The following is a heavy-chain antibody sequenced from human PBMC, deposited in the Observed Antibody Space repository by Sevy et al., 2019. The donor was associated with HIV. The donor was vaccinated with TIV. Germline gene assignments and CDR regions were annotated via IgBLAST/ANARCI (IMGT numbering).Heavy chain of an antibody. J-gene: IGHJ4*02. Sequence: ASVKVSCKASGGTFSSYAISWVRQAPGQGLEWMGWIIPNFGTANYAQKFQGRVTITADKSTSTAYMELSSLRSEDTAVYYCARSSGWYGSQAYYFDYWGQGTLVTVSS. CDR3: ARSSGWYGSQAYYFDY. CDR2: IIPNFGTA. CDR1: GGTFSSYA. V-gene: IGHV1-69*06. D-gene: IGHD6-19*01.